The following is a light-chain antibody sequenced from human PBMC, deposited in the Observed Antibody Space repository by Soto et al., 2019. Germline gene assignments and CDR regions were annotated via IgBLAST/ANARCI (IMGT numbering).Light chain of an antibody. CDR3: QQYKTYPLT. V-gene: IGKV1-5*01. Sequence: IQMTQSPSTLSASVGDRVTITCRASQSISSWLAWYQQKPGKAPKLLISAASTLQRGVPSRFSGSGSGTEFNLTITNLQPDDLATYYCQQYKTYPLTFGGGTKLDIK. CDR2: AAS. J-gene: IGKJ4*01. CDR1: QSISSW.